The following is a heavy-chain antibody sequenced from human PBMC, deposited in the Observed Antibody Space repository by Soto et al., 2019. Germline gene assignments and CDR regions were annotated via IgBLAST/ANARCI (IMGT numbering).Heavy chain of an antibody. CDR2: IVPTVDTS. D-gene: IGHD5-12*01. V-gene: IGHV1-69*14. J-gene: IGHJ4*02. CDR3: VRVVAIPGYPDN. CDR1: GATFSSYA. Sequence: QVQLVQSGAEVRQPASSVKVSCKTSGATFSSYAITWVRQAPGQGLEWMGGIVPTVDTSTYAQKFQGRVTITADKFTNTVYMELSSLRSDDTAVYYCVRVVAIPGYPDNWGQGTLVTVPS.